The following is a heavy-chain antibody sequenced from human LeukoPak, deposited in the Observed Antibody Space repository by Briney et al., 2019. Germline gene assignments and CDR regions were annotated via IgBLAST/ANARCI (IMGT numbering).Heavy chain of an antibody. J-gene: IGHJ4*02. CDR1: GYTFTSYG. D-gene: IGHD5-12*01. V-gene: IGHV1-18*01. Sequence: ASVKVSCKASGYTFTSYGISWVRQAPGQGLEWMGWISAYNGNTNYAQKLQGRVTMTRNTSRSTAYMELSSLRSEDTAVYYCASRTGGYGYIFDYWGQGTLVIVSS. CDR3: ASRTGGYGYIFDY. CDR2: ISAYNGNT.